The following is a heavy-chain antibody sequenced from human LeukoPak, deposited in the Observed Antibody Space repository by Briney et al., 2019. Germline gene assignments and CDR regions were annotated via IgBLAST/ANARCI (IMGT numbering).Heavy chain of an antibody. D-gene: IGHD2-21*02. CDR1: GGSFSGYY. J-gene: IGHJ3*02. V-gene: IGHV4-34*01. Sequence: PSETLSLTCAVYGGSFSGYYWSWIRQPPGKGLEWIGEINHSGSTNYNPSLKSRVTISVDTSKNQFSLKLSSVTAADTAVYYCARDGGDGSDAFDIWGQGTMVTVSS. CDR2: INHSGST. CDR3: ARDGGDGSDAFDI.